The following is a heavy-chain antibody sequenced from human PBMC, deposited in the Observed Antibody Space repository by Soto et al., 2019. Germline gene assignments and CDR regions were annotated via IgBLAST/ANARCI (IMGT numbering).Heavy chain of an antibody. J-gene: IGHJ4*02. CDR3: ARWEKWNYFYFDY. V-gene: IGHV4-59*01. CDR1: GGSISSYY. Sequence: KPSETLSLTCTVSGGSISSYYWSWIRQPPGKGLEWIGYIYYSGSTNYNPSLKSRVTISVDTSKNQFSLKLSSVTAADTAVYYCARWEKWNYFYFDYWGQGTLVTVS. CDR2: IYYSGST. D-gene: IGHD1-7*01.